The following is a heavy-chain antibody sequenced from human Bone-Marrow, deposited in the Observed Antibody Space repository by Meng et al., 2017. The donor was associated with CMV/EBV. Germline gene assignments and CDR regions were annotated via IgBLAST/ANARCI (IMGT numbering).Heavy chain of an antibody. D-gene: IGHD3/OR15-3a*01. CDR1: GGSFSSSTYY. CDR3: ARPTRTYYYGMDV. CDR2: IYYSGST. V-gene: IGHV4-39*07. J-gene: IGHJ6*02. Sequence: SETLSLTCTVSGGSFSSSTYYWGWTRQPPGKGLEWIGSIYYSGSTYYNPSLKSRVTISVDTSKNQFSLKLSSVTAADTAVYYCARPTRTYYYGMDVWGQGTTVTVSS.